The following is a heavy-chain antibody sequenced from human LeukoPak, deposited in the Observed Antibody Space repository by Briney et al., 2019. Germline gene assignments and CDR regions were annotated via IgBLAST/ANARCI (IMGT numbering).Heavy chain of an antibody. CDR3: ARDSSVCEFDV. CDR2: INTGSTTI. J-gene: IGHJ3*01. Sequence: PGGSLRLSCTASGFTFSNYAMSWVRQAPGKGLEWVSYINTGSTTIYYADSVKGRFTISRDNAKNSLYLHMNSLRAEDTAVYYCARDSSVCEFDVWGRGTMVTVSS. V-gene: IGHV3-48*01. CDR1: GFTFSNYA. D-gene: IGHD6-6*01.